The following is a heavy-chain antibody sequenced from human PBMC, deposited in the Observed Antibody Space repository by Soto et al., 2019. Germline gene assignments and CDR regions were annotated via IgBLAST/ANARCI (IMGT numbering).Heavy chain of an antibody. CDR3: AKGSTAMTYFDY. V-gene: IGHV3-30*18. Sequence: QVQLVEYEGDVVQPGRSLRLSCAASGLTFSSYGMHWVRQAPGKGLEWVAVISYDGSNKYYADSVKGRFTISRDNSKNMAYLQMNSVRAEDTAVYYCAKGSTAMTYFDYWGQGTLVTVSS. CDR1: GLTFSSYG. CDR2: ISYDGSNK. J-gene: IGHJ4*02. D-gene: IGHD5-18*01.